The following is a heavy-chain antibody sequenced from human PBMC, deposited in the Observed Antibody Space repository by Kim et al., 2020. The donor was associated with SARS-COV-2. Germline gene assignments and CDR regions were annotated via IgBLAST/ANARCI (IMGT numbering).Heavy chain of an antibody. CDR2: ITKSSTTI. CDR3: VRDHMGGAFDI. J-gene: IGHJ3*02. D-gene: IGHD3-16*01. Sequence: GGSLRLSCATSGFTFSAYDMNWVRRAPGKGLEWLSFITKSSTTIYYANSVEGRFTISRDNAKNSLYLQMNSLRDEDTALYYCVRDHMGGAFDIWGQGTMV. V-gene: IGHV3-48*02. CDR1: GFTFSAYD.